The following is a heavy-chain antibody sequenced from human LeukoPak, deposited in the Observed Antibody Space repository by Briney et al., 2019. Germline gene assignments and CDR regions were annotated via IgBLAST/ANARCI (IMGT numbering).Heavy chain of an antibody. CDR1: GYSFTSYW. D-gene: IGHD2-2*01. V-gene: IGHV5-51*07. Sequence: GESLKISCKGSGYSFTSYWIGWVHQMPGKGLEWMGIIYPGDSDTRYSPSFQGQVTISADKSISTAYLQWSSLKASDTAMYYCARQWLVVPAAIDYWGQGTLVTVSS. J-gene: IGHJ4*02. CDR2: IYPGDSDT. CDR3: ARQWLVVPAAIDY.